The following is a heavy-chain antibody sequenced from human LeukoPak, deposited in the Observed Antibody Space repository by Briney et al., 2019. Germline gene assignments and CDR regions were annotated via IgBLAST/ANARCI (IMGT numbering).Heavy chain of an antibody. CDR2: ISGSGDST. CDR1: GFTFSSYA. J-gene: IGHJ4*02. CDR3: ATHGSGSYYNAPDY. V-gene: IGHV3-23*01. Sequence: GGSLRLSCAASGFTFSSYAMSWVRQAPGKGLEWVSVISGSGDSTHYADSVKGRFAISRDNSKTTLYVQMNTLRAEDTAVYYCATHGSGSYYNAPDYWGQGTLVTVSS. D-gene: IGHD3-10*01.